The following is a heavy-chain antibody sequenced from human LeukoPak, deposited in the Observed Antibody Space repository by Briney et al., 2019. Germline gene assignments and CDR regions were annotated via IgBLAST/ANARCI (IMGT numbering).Heavy chain of an antibody. D-gene: IGHD4-17*01. CDR2: IYYSGST. J-gene: IGHJ2*01. CDR3: ARPANGDYWYFDL. V-gene: IGHV4-39*01. Sequence: SETLSFTCTVSGGSINSSSYYWGWIRPPPGKGLEWIGSIYYSGSTYYNPSLKSRVTISVDTSKNQFSLKLSSVTAADTAVYYCARPANGDYWYFDLWGRGTLVTVSS. CDR1: GGSINSSSYY.